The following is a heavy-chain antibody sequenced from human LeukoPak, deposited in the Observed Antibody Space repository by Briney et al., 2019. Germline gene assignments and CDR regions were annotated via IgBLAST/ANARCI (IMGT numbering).Heavy chain of an antibody. J-gene: IGHJ4*02. CDR1: GFTFSTSW. Sequence: GGSLRLSCSASGFTFSTSWMHWLRRVPGKGLVWVSRINSDGRSTDYADSVKGRFTISRDNTKNTLYLQMNSLRVEDTAVYYCAHTVWSGNYFDYWGQGTLVTVSS. D-gene: IGHD3-3*01. CDR3: AHTVWSGNYFDY. V-gene: IGHV3-74*01. CDR2: INSDGRST.